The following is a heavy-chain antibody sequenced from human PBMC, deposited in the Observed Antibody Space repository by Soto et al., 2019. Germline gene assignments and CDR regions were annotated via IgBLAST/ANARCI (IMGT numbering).Heavy chain of an antibody. D-gene: IGHD6-6*01. V-gene: IGHV3-21*01. CDR2: ISSSSSYI. J-gene: IGHJ6*02. CDR3: ARTIAARPYYYYGMDV. Sequence: GGSLRLSCAASGITFSSYSMNWVRQAPGKGLEWVSSISSSSSYIYYADSVKGRFTISRDNAKNSLYLQMNSLRAEDTAVYYCARTIAARPYYYYGMDVWGQGTTVTVSS. CDR1: GITFSSYS.